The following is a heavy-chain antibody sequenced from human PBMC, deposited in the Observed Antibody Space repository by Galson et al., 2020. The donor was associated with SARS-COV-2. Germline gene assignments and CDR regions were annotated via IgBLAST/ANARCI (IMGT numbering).Heavy chain of an antibody. Sequence: SVKVSCKASGGTFSSYAISWVRQAPGQGLEWMGGIIPIFGTANYAQKFQGRVTIPAAESTSPAYMELSSLRSEDTAVSSCARTYYYDSSGYLRDCSYAMDVWGQGTMVTVSS. CDR2: IIPIFGTA. CDR1: GGTFSSYA. D-gene: IGHD3-22*01. J-gene: IGHJ6*02. V-gene: IGHV1-69*13. CDR3: ARTYYYDSSGYLRDCSYAMDV.